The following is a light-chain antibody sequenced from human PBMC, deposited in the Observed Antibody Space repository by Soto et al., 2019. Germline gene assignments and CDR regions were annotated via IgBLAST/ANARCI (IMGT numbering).Light chain of an antibody. CDR1: QSVSSY. Sequence: EIVLTQSPATLSLSPGERATLSCRASQSVSSYLAWYQQKPGQAPRLLIYDASNGATGIPARFSGSGSGTDFTLTISSLEPEDFAVYYCQQRINWPYTFGQGTKLESK. CDR3: QQRINWPYT. CDR2: DAS. V-gene: IGKV3-11*01. J-gene: IGKJ2*01.